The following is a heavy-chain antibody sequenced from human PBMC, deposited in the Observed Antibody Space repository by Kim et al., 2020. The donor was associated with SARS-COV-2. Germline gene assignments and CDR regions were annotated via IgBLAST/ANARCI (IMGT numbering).Heavy chain of an antibody. CDR3: ASLYTEYFWNKFDY. V-gene: IGHV3-74*01. CDR1: GLTFSNYW. J-gene: IGHJ4*02. CDR2: VYSDGSSK. Sequence: GGSLRLSCAASGLTFSNYWMNWVRQAPGKGLEWVSRVYSDGSSKRYADSVKGRFTISRDNARNTLYLQMNSLRADDTAVYYCASLYTEYFWNKFDYWGQGSLVTVSS. D-gene: IGHD3-3*01.